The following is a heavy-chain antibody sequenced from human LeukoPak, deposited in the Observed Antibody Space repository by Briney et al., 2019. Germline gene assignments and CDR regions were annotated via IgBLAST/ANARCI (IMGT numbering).Heavy chain of an antibody. J-gene: IGHJ4*02. V-gene: IGHV4-39*01. CDR2: IYYSGST. CDR3: ASREDSSGYYTY. Sequence: SETLSLTCTVSGGSISSSSYYWGWIRQPPGKGLVWIGSIYYSGSTYYNPSLKSRATISVDTSKNQFSLKLSSVTAADTAVYYCASREDSSGYYTYWGQGTLVTVSS. D-gene: IGHD3-22*01. CDR1: GGSISSSSYY.